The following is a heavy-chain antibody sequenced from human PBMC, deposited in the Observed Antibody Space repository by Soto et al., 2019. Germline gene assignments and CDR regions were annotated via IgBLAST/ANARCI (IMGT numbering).Heavy chain of an antibody. CDR1: GGSISSGGYY. V-gene: IGHV4-31*03. Sequence: QVQLQESGPGLVKPSQTLSLTCTVSGGSISSGGYYWSWIRQHPGKGLEWIGFIYYSGNTHYNPSLKSRAPISVDTSKDQFSLKLSSVTAADTAVYYCARLPLTTIKVTVLGTYYYYMDVWGKGTTVTVSS. J-gene: IGHJ6*03. CDR3: ARLPLTTIKVTVLGTYYYYMDV. D-gene: IGHD3-3*01. CDR2: IYYSGNT.